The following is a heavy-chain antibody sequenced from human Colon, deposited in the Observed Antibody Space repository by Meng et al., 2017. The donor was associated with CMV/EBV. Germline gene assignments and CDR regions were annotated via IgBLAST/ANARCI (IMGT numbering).Heavy chain of an antibody. J-gene: IGHJ5*02. CDR3: ARDGQRISVVWGVPNWFDP. Sequence: LSCTVSNGSIRSSGYYWAWIRQPPGKGLEWIGSMYYSGSTYYNPSLKSRVTISIDTSKNQFSLKLTSVTAADTAVYYCARDGQRISVVWGVPNWFDPWGQGTLVTVSS. D-gene: IGHD3-10*01. V-gene: IGHV4-39*07. CDR2: MYYSGST. CDR1: NGSIRSSGYY.